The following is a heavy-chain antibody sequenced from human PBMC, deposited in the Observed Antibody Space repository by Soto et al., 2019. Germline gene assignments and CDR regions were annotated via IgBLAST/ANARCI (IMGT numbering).Heavy chain of an antibody. V-gene: IGHV3-23*01. J-gene: IGHJ4*02. CDR2: IRGSGGST. CDR3: AKPRDGYSYGGFDC. Sequence: GGSLRLSCAASGFTFSSYAMSWVRQAPGKGLEWVSTIRGSGGSTYYADSVKGRFTISRDDSKNTLYLQLYNLRAEDTAVYYCAKPRDGYSYGGFDCWGQGTLVIVSS. CDR1: GFTFSSYA. D-gene: IGHD4-4*01.